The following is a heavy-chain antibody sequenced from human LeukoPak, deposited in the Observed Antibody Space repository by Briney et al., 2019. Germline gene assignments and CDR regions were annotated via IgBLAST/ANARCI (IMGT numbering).Heavy chain of an antibody. V-gene: IGHV1-2*06. J-gene: IGHJ4*02. CDR3: AMLTVTTSCDFDY. CDR1: GYTFTGYY. D-gene: IGHD4-17*01. CDR2: TNPNSGGT. Sequence: GASVKVSCKASGYTFTGYYMHWVRQAPGQGLEWMGRTNPNSGGTNYAQKFQGRVTMTRDTSISTAYMELSGLRSDDTAVYYCAMLTVTTSCDFDYWGQGTLVTVSS.